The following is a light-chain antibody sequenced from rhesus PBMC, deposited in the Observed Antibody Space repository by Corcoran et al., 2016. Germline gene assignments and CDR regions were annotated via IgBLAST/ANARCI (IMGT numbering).Light chain of an antibody. J-gene: IGKJ2*01. CDR2: YAN. CDR1: QGISSY. CDR3: QQYNSLPYS. V-gene: IGKV1-32*01. Sequence: DIQMTQSPSSLSASVGDRVTITCRASQGISSYLNWYQQKPAKAPKLLFYYANPLEGGVPSRYSVSGSGTEFTLTISSLQPEDFATYYCQQYNSLPYSFGQVTKVEIK.